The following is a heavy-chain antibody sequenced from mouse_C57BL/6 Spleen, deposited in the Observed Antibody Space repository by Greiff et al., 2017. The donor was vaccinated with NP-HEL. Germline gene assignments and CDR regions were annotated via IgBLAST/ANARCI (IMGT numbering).Heavy chain of an antibody. CDR3: ARGGGYGNYVWFAY. Sequence: QVQLKQPGAELVRPGSSVKLSCKASGYTFTSYWMDWVKQRPGQGLEWIGNIYPSDSETHYNQKFKDKATLTVDKSSSTAYMQLSSLTSEDSAVYYCARGGGYGNYVWFAYWGQGTLVTVSA. CDR2: IYPSDSET. J-gene: IGHJ3*01. D-gene: IGHD2-1*01. V-gene: IGHV1-61*01. CDR1: GYTFTSYW.